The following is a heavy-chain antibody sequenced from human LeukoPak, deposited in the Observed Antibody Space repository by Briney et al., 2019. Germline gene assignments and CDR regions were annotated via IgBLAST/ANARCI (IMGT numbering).Heavy chain of an antibody. Sequence: ASQTLSLTCTVSGGSISSGSYYWSWIRQPAGKGLEWIGRIYTSGSTNYNPSLKSRVTISVDTSKNQFSLKLSSVTAADTAVYYCATGIYDFWSGYSGGFDYWGRGTLVTVSS. CDR2: IYTSGST. D-gene: IGHD3-3*01. CDR3: ATGIYDFWSGYSGGFDY. V-gene: IGHV4-61*02. CDR1: GGSISSGSYY. J-gene: IGHJ4*02.